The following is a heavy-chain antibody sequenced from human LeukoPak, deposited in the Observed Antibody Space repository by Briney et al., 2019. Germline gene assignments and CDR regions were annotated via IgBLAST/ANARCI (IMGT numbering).Heavy chain of an antibody. CDR2: ISGSGGTT. V-gene: IGHV3-23*01. Sequence: GGSLRLSCAASGFTFSSYAMSWVRQAPGKGLEWVSGISGSGGTTYYADSVKGRFTISRDNSKNTLYLQMNSLRAEDTAVYFCAKKRYYDSSGQEDSFDYWGQGTLVTVSS. CDR3: AKKRYYDSSGQEDSFDY. CDR1: GFTFSSYA. J-gene: IGHJ4*02. D-gene: IGHD3-22*01.